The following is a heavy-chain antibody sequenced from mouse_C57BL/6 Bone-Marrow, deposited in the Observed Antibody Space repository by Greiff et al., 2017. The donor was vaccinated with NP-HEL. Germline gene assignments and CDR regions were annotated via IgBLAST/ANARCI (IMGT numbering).Heavy chain of an antibody. J-gene: IGHJ4*01. CDR1: GFTFSDYG. D-gene: IGHD4-1*02. CDR2: ISSGSSTI. CDR3: ARTNWLYYYAMDY. V-gene: IGHV5-17*01. Sequence: VQLKESGGGLVKPGGSLKLSCAASGFTFSDYGMHWVRQAPEKGLEWVAYISSGSSTIYYADTVKGRFTISRDNAKNTLFLQRTILRSEDTAMYYCARTNWLYYYAMDYWGQGTSVTVSS.